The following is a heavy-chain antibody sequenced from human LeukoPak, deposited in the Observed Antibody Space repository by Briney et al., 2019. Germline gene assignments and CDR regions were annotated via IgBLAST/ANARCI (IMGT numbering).Heavy chain of an antibody. Sequence: SETPSLTCTVSGGSISSSSYYWGWIRQPPGKGLEWIGSIYYSGSTYYNPSLKSRVTISVDTSKNQFSLKLSSVTAADTAVYDCARQDYYVSGGYYYYMDVWGKGTTVTVSS. V-gene: IGHV4-39*01. J-gene: IGHJ6*03. CDR3: ARQDYYVSGGYYYYMDV. CDR2: IYYSGST. CDR1: GGSISSSSYY. D-gene: IGHD3-10*02.